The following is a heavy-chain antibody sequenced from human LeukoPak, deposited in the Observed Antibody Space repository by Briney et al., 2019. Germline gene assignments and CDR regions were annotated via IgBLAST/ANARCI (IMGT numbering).Heavy chain of an antibody. CDR1: GGSFSGYY. D-gene: IGHD3-3*01. Sequence: SETLSLTCGVYGGSFSGYYWSWIRQPPGKGLEWIGEINHSGSTNYNPSLKSRVTISVDTSKNQFSLKLSSVTAADTAVYYCATSHVLRFLEWPYYMDVWGKGTTVTVSS. J-gene: IGHJ6*03. CDR2: INHSGST. CDR3: ATSHVLRFLEWPYYMDV. V-gene: IGHV4-34*01.